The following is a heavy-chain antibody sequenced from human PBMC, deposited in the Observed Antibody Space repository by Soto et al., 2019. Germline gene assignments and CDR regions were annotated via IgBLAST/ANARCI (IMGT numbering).Heavy chain of an antibody. CDR3: ARGGFSSSWRLDF. D-gene: IGHD6-13*01. V-gene: IGHV1-18*04. J-gene: IGHJ4*02. Sequence: QAQLVQSGAEVKTPGASVKVSCKTSAYAFNTYAINWVRQAPGQGLEWLGSIFPYTGDTHYSQNLQARVTMTADTSTRTAYMAMTILTSDDTAVYYCARGGFSSSWRLDFWGRGTLVTVSS. CDR2: IFPYTGDT. CDR1: AYAFNTYA.